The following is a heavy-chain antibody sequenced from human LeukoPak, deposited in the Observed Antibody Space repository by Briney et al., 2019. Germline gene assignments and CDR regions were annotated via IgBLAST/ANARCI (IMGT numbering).Heavy chain of an antibody. CDR2: ISYDGSNK. CDR1: GFTFSSYA. Sequence: GGSLRLSCAASGFTFSSYAMHWVRQAPGKGLEWVAVISYDGSNKYYADSVKGRFTISRDNSKNTLYLQMNSLRAEDTAVYYCARDRSPMEKYCSSTSCYYYYYYMDVWGKGTTVTVSS. J-gene: IGHJ6*03. V-gene: IGHV3-30*04. D-gene: IGHD2-2*01. CDR3: ARDRSPMEKYCSSTSCYYYYYYMDV.